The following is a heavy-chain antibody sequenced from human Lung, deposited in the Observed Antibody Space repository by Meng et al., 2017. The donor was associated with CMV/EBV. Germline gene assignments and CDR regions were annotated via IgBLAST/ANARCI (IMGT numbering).Heavy chain of an antibody. V-gene: IGHV4-4*02. CDR2: IYHSGST. CDR1: SGSISSGIW. D-gene: IGHD2-21*02. CDR3: ARVVTALWGYYFDY. Sequence: HAQLRVSVPGLVKPSWTLPLLCSVSSGSISSGIWWSWVRQPPGKGLEWIGEIYHSGSTNYNPSLKSRVTISVDKSKNQFSLKLSSVTAADTAVYYCARVVTALWGYYFDYWGQGTLVTVSS. J-gene: IGHJ4*02.